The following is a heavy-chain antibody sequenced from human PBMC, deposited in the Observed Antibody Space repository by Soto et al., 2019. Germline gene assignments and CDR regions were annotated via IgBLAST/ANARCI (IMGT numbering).Heavy chain of an antibody. CDR3: ATRSRVTIFGVVIEAYYYGMDV. CDR2: INPSGGST. J-gene: IGHJ6*02. D-gene: IGHD3-3*01. Sequence: VASVKVSRKASGYTFTSYYMHWVRQAPGQGLEWMGIINPSGGSTSYAQKFQGRVTMTRDTSTSTVYMELSSLRSEDTAVYYCATRSRVTIFGVVIEAYYYGMDVWGQGTTVTVSS. V-gene: IGHV1-46*01. CDR1: GYTFTSYY.